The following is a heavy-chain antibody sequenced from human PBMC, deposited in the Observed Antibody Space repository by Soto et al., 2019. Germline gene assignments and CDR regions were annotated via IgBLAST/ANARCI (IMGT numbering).Heavy chain of an antibody. CDR1: GFTFSSYA. CDR3: AKKLSGSYWPFDY. D-gene: IGHD1-26*01. J-gene: IGHJ4*02. CDR2: ISGSGGIT. V-gene: IGHV3-23*01. Sequence: GGSLRLSCAASGFTFSSYAMSWVRQAPGKGLEWVSGISGSGGITYYADSVKGRFTISRDNSKNTLYLQLNSLRAEDTALYYCAKKLSGSYWPFDYWGQGTLVTVPS.